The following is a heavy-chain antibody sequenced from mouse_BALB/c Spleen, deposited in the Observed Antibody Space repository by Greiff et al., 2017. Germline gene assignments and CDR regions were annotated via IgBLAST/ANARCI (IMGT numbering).Heavy chain of an antibody. J-gene: IGHJ2*01. D-gene: IGHD2-1*01. CDR2: IWSGGST. Sequence: VQRVESGPGLVQPSQSLSITCTVSGFSLTSYGVHWVRQSPGKGLEWLGVIWSGGSTDYNAAFISRLSISKDNSKSQVFFKMNSLQANDTAIYYCARSGNYGDYYFDYWGQGTTLTVSS. V-gene: IGHV2-2*02. CDR3: ARSGNYGDYYFDY. CDR1: GFSLTSYG.